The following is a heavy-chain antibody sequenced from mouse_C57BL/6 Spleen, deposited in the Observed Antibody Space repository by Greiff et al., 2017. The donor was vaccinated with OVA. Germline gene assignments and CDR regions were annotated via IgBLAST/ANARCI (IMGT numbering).Heavy chain of an antibody. CDR3: TSGYYGNYDFEY. J-gene: IGHJ2*01. CDR1: GFNFKDYY. Sequence: VQLQQSGAELVRPGASVKLSCTASGFNFKDYYMHWVKQRPEQGLEWIGWIDPENGDTEYAAKFQGKATITADTSSNTAYLQLRSLTSEDTAVYYCTSGYYGNYDFEYGGQGTTLTVSS. V-gene: IGHV14-4*01. D-gene: IGHD2-1*01. CDR2: IDPENGDT.